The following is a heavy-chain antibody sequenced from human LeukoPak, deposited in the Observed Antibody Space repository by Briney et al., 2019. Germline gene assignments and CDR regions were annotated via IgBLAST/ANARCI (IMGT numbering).Heavy chain of an antibody. D-gene: IGHD3-22*01. V-gene: IGHV3-64*04. Sequence: GESLRLSCSTSGFTFSNHFMHWVRQAPGKGLEYVSSIGPNGASTLYADSVKGRFTISRDNAKNSLYLQMNSLRAEDTAVYYCAREPSYYYDSSGYDYWGQGTLVTVSS. CDR3: AREPSYYYDSSGYDY. CDR2: IGPNGAST. CDR1: GFTFSNHF. J-gene: IGHJ4*02.